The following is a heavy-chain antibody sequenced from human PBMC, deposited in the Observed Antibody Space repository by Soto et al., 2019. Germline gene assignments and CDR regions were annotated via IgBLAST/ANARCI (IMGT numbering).Heavy chain of an antibody. J-gene: IGHJ4*02. CDR1: GFPFSSYG. CDR2: IWYDGSNK. V-gene: IGHV3-33*01. D-gene: IGHD1-20*01. Sequence: GGSLRLSCAASGFPFSSYGMHWVRQSPGKGLEWVAVIWYDGSNKYYADSVKGRFTISRDNSKNTLYLQMNSLRAEDTAVYYCATDPQVLYNWNDWIAPLDYWAQGTLVTVSS. CDR3: ATDPQVLYNWNDWIAPLDY.